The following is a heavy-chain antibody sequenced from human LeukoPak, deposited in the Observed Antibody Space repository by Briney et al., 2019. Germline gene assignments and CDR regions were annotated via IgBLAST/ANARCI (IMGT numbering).Heavy chain of an antibody. CDR2: INHSGST. D-gene: IGHD3-10*01. CDR1: GGSFSGYY. J-gene: IGHJ4*02. V-gene: IGHV4-34*01. CDR3: ASSGSGTLAVHYFDY. Sequence: PSETLSLTCAVYGGSFSGYYWSWIRQPPGKGLEWIGEINHSGSTNYNPSLKSRVTISVDTSKNQFSLKLSSVTAADTAVYYCASSGSGTLAVHYFDYWGQGTLVTVSS.